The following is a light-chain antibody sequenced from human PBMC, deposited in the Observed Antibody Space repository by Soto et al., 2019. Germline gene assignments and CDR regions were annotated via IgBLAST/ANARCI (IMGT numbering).Light chain of an antibody. J-gene: IGKJ4*01. Sequence: DVQMTQSPSTLSASVGDRVTITCWASQSINNLLAWYQQKPGKAPKFLIYDVSTLESGVPSRFNGSRSGTEFTLTISSLQPEDFATYYCQQYDSYPLTFGGGTRVEMK. CDR1: QSINNL. V-gene: IGKV1-5*01. CDR2: DVS. CDR3: QQYDSYPLT.